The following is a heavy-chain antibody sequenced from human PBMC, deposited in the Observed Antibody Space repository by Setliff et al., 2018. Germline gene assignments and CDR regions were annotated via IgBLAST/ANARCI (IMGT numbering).Heavy chain of an antibody. CDR1: GFSFSDYY. D-gene: IGHD4-17*01. V-gene: IGHV3-11*01. Sequence: GGSLRLSCAAAGFSFSDYYMSWVRQAPGKGLEWISKISGSGITIYYADSVRGRFTISRDNAKNSLYLQMNSLRAEDTASYYCARDPNGDYVGAFDPWGQGILVTVSS. J-gene: IGHJ5*02. CDR3: ARDPNGDYVGAFDP. CDR2: ISGSGITI.